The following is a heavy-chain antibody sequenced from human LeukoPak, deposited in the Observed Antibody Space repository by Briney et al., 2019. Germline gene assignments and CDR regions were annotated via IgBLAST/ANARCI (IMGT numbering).Heavy chain of an antibody. Sequence: KPSETLSFTCTVSGGSISTYYWSWIRQSPGKGLEWIAYVEGRGSPNYKPSLKSRVTTSIDTSKKQFSLQLSSVTAADTAVYYCARVENYYDSSGFFLYFDYWGQGTLVTVSS. CDR3: ARVENYYDSSGFFLYFDY. CDR2: VEGRGSP. CDR1: GGSISTYY. V-gene: IGHV4-59*08. J-gene: IGHJ4*02. D-gene: IGHD3-22*01.